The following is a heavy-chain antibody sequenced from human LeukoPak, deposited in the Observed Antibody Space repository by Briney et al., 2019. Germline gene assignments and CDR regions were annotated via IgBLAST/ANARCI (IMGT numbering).Heavy chain of an antibody. CDR2: ISSSSSYT. D-gene: IGHD5-12*01. Sequence: GGSLRLSCAASGFTFSNYYMSWIRQAPGKGLEWVSYISSSSSYTNYADSVKGRFTISRDNAKNSLYLQMNSLRAEDTAVYHCVKDSVRGNSGYGNDGFDIWGQGTMVTVSS. CDR1: GFTFSNYY. V-gene: IGHV3-11*05. J-gene: IGHJ3*02. CDR3: VKDSVRGNSGYGNDGFDI.